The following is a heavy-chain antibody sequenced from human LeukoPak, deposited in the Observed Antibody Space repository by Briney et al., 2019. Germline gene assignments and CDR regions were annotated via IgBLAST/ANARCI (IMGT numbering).Heavy chain of an antibody. D-gene: IGHD3-16*02. J-gene: IGHJ4*02. V-gene: IGHV4-39*01. CDR2: IYYSGST. Sequence: SETLSLTCTVSGGSISSSSYYWGWIRQPPGKGLEWIGSIYYSGSTYYNPSLKSRVTISVDTSKNQFSLKLSSVTAADTAVYYCARHGFGIVVSFPPPFDYWGQGTLVTVSS. CDR1: GGSISSSSYY. CDR3: ARHGFGIVVSFPPPFDY.